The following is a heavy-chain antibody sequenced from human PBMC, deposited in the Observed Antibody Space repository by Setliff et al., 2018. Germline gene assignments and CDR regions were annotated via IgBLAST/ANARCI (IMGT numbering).Heavy chain of an antibody. Sequence: PGGSLRLSCATSGFVFNPYGMHWVRQAPGKGLEWLTFIRFDGSYKYYADSVKGRFTISRDNSKNTLYLQMSSLRPEDTAVYFCAKVKKQLIRGFALDYWGQGTPVTVSS. CDR3: AKVKKQLIRGFALDY. D-gene: IGHD1-1*01. CDR1: GFVFNPYG. V-gene: IGHV3-30*02. CDR2: IRFDGSYK. J-gene: IGHJ4*02.